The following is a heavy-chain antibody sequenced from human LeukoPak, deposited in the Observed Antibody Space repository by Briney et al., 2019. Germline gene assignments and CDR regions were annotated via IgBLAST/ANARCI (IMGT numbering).Heavy chain of an antibody. V-gene: IGHV3-7*02. CDR2: IKQDGSEK. J-gene: IGHJ4*02. CDR3: ARTSSLTPTPSFDY. Sequence: GGSLRLSCSASGFIFSNYWMTWVRQAPGKGLEWVANIKQDGSEKYYVDSVKGRFTISRDNAKKSLYLQMNSLRAEDTAVYFCARTSSLTPTPSFDYWGQGTLVTVSS. D-gene: IGHD2-15*01. CDR1: GFIFSNYW.